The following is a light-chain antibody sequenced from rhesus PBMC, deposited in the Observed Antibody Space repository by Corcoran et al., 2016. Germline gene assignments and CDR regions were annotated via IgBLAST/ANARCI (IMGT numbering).Light chain of an antibody. CDR3: QQYSAWALA. CDR2: DLS. V-gene: IGKV3-42*03. J-gene: IGKJ4*01. CDR1: QTVSSN. Sequence: PGERATLSCRASQTVSSNLAWYQQKPGQAPRLLTYDLSRRATGIPDRFSGSGSGTYFTVTISSLEPEGFAIYCCQQYSAWALAFDGGAKVEI.